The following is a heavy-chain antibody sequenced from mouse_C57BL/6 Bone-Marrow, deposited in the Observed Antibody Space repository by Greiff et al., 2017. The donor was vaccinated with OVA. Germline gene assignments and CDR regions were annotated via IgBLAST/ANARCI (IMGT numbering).Heavy chain of an antibody. CDR2: IDPENGDT. D-gene: IGHD2-12*01. V-gene: IGHV14-4*01. CDR3: TTPYYSLFDY. Sequence: VQLQQSGAELVRPGASVKLSCTASGFNIKDDYMHWVKQRPEQGLEWIGWIDPENGDTEYASKFQGKATITAHTSSNTAYLQLSSLTSEDTAVYYCTTPYYSLFDYWGQGTTLTVSS. CDR1: GFNIKDDY. J-gene: IGHJ2*01.